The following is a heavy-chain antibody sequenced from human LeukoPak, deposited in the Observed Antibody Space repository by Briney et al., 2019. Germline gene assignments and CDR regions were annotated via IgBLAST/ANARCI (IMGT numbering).Heavy chain of an antibody. D-gene: IGHD4-17*01. J-gene: IGHJ4*02. CDR2: IYYSGST. V-gene: IGHV4-59*01. Sequence: SETLSLTCTVSGGSISSYYWSWIRQPPGKGLEWIGYIYYSGSTNYNPSLKSRVTISVDTSKNQFSLKLCTVTAADTAVYYCARSGDYGDPYYFDYGGQGTLVTVSS. CDR1: GGSISSYY. CDR3: ARSGDYGDPYYFDY.